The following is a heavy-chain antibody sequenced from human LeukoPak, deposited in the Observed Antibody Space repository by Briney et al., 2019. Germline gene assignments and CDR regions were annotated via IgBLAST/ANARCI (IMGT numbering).Heavy chain of an antibody. CDR3: TTDEDWNYARKDV. CDR2: TVSEIDGGTT. CDR1: GFTFNYAW. Sequence: GGSLRLSCAASGFTFNYAWMSWVRQVPGKGLEWVGQTVSEIDGGTTDYATPVKGRFTISRDDSKSTLYLQMNSLKIEDTAVCYCTTDEDWNYARKDVWGQGATVIVSS. D-gene: IGHD1-7*01. J-gene: IGHJ6*02. V-gene: IGHV3-15*04.